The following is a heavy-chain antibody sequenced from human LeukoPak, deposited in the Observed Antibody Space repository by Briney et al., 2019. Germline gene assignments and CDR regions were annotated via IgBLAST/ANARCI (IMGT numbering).Heavy chain of an antibody. J-gene: IGHJ4*02. CDR3: ARGAVSDSRFGEFGQYYFDY. Sequence: PGGSLRLSCAASGFTFSDYYMSWIRQAPGKGLEWIGEINQSGSTNYNPSLKSRVTISVDTSKNQFSLKLSSVTAADTAVYYCARGAVSDSRFGEFGQYYFDYWGQGTLVTVSS. CDR2: INQSGST. V-gene: IGHV4-34*01. CDR1: GFTFSDYY. D-gene: IGHD3-10*01.